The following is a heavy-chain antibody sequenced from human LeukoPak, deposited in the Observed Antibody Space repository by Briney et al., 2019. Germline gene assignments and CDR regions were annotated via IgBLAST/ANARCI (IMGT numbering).Heavy chain of an antibody. CDR2: ISNSADST. CDR3: AKDRYFWSGYYDFDH. Sequence: GGSLRLSCAASGFIFSNYAMSWDRQTPGKGLEWVSGISNSADSTYYAVSVKGRFTISRDNSKNTLYLQMNSLRAEDTAVYFCAKDRYFWSGYYDFDHWGQGTLVTVSS. D-gene: IGHD3-3*01. V-gene: IGHV3-23*01. CDR1: GFIFSNYA. J-gene: IGHJ4*02.